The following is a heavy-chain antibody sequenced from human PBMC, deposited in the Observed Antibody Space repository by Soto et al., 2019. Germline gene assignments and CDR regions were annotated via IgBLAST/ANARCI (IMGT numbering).Heavy chain of an antibody. J-gene: IGHJ6*02. CDR2: ISSRSTSI. CDR3: ARALYLRYFEPRALDV. D-gene: IGHD3-9*01. V-gene: IGHV3-48*02. Sequence: GGSLRLSCAASGFTFSGYSMNWVRQAPGKGLEWVAYISSRSTSIYYADSVKGRFTISRDDVKNSLFLQMNSLRNEDTAVYYCARALYLRYFEPRALDVWGQGTSVTVSS. CDR1: GFTFSGYS.